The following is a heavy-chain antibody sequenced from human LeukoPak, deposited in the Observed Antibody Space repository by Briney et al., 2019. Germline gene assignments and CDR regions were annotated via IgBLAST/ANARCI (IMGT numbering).Heavy chain of an antibody. J-gene: IGHJ4*02. V-gene: IGHV3-74*01. CDR1: GFTFSNAW. CDR3: ARLDGSGWNFDS. D-gene: IGHD6-19*01. CDR2: IKRDGSST. Sequence: PGGSLRLSCAASGFTFSNAWMSWVRQAPGKGLVWVSRIKRDGSSTSYADSVRGRFTISRDNAKSTLYLQMNSLRVEDTAVYYCARLDGSGWNFDSWGQGTLVTVSS.